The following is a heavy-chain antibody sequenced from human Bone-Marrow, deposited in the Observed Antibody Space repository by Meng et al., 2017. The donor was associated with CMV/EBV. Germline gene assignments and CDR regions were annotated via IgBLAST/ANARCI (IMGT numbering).Heavy chain of an antibody. Sequence: ASVKVSCKASGYTFTGYHMHWVRQAPGQGLEWMGWINPDRGGTKYAQKFQGRVTMTRDTPISTAYMELSSLRSADTAVYYCARDKTGTKFDNWGQGTLVTVSS. D-gene: IGHD1-14*01. J-gene: IGHJ4*02. CDR2: INPDRGGT. CDR3: ARDKTGTKFDN. V-gene: IGHV1-2*02. CDR1: GYTFTGYH.